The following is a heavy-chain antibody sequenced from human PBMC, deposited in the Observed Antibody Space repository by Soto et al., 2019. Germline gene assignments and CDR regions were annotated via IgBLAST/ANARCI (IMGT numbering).Heavy chain of an antibody. J-gene: IGHJ4*02. Sequence: ASVKVSCKASGYTFTSYYMHWVRQAPGQGLEWMGIINPSGGSTSYAQKLQGRVTMTTDTSTSTGYMELGSLRSDDTAVYYCASTGGSGRSFDYWGQGTLVTVSS. CDR1: GYTFTSYY. D-gene: IGHD3-10*01. V-gene: IGHV1-46*01. CDR2: INPSGGST. CDR3: ASTGGSGRSFDY.